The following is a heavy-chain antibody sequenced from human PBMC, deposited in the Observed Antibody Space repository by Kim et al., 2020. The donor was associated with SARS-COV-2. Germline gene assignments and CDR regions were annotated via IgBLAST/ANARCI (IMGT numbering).Heavy chain of an antibody. J-gene: IGHJ5*02. D-gene: IGHD6-13*01. CDR3: ARHLAAAGLNWFDP. V-gene: IGHV4-39*01. Sequence: NPSPKRRATLTVDTSKNQFSLKLSSVTAADTAVYYCARHLAAAGLNWFDPWGQGTLVTVSS.